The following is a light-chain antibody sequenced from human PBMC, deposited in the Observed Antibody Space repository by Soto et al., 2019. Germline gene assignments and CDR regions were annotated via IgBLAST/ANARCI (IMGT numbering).Light chain of an antibody. CDR2: AAS. CDR1: QGIRNY. J-gene: IGKJ2*01. V-gene: IGKV1-39*01. Sequence: DIQMTQSPSSLSASVGDRVTITCRASQGIRNYLNWYQQKPGKAPKLLIYAASSLQSGVPSRFSGSGSGTDFTLTFSSLQPEDFATYYCQQSYSAPYTFGQGTKLEIK. CDR3: QQSYSAPYT.